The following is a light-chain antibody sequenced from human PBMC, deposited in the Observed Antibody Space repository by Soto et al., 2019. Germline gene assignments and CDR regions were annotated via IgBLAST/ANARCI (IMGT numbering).Light chain of an antibody. CDR3: QQYQSYCWT. J-gene: IGKJ3*01. Sequence: DIQMTQSPSTLSASVGDRVTITCRASQSISRSLAWYQQKSGKAPKLLIYDASSLESGVPSRFSGSGFGTEFTLTISGLQPDYFATYYCQQYQSYCWTFGTGTTVDMK. V-gene: IGKV1-5*01. CDR2: DAS. CDR1: QSISRS.